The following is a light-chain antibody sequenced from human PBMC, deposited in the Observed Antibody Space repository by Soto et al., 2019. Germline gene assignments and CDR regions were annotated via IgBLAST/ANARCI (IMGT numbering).Light chain of an antibody. Sequence: QSALAQPASVSGSPGQSITISCTGTSSDFGGYNYVSWYQQYPGKAPKLMIYDVINRPSGVSNRFSGSKSGNTASLTISELQAEDEADYYCSSYTSSSTLCVFGTGTKVTVL. V-gene: IGLV2-14*01. CDR2: DVI. CDR3: SSYTSSSTLCV. J-gene: IGLJ1*01. CDR1: SSDFGGYNY.